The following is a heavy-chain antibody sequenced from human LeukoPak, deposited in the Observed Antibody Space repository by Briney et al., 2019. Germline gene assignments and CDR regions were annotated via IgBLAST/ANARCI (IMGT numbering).Heavy chain of an antibody. CDR3: TTEEEAAAGSFGFDP. V-gene: IGHV3-15*01. Sequence: GGSLRLSCAASGFTFSNAWMSWVRQAPGKGLEWVGRIKSKTDGGTTDYAAPAKGRFTISRDDSKNTLYLQMNSLKTEDTAVYYCTTEEEAAAGSFGFDPWGQGTLVTVSS. CDR1: GFTFSNAW. D-gene: IGHD6-13*01. J-gene: IGHJ5*02. CDR2: IKSKTDGGTT.